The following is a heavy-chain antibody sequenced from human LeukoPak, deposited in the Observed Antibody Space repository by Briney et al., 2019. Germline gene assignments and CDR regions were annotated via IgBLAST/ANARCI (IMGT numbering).Heavy chain of an antibody. CDR1: GGSISSYY. D-gene: IGHD3-22*01. CDR3: ARGGGYYYDSSGYPSPNNWFDP. V-gene: IGHV4-59*01. CDR2: IYYSGST. Sequence: SETLSLTCTVSGGSISSYYWSWTRQPPGKGLEWIGYIYYSGSTNYNHSLKSRVTISGDTSKSQFSLKLSSVTAADTAVYYCARGGGYYYDSSGYPSPNNWFDPWGQGTLVAVSS. J-gene: IGHJ5*02.